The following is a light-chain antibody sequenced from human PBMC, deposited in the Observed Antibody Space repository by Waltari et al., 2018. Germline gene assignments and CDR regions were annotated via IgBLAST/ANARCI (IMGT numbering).Light chain of an antibody. Sequence: DIQMTQSPSSLSASVGDRVTITCQASQDISNYLNWYPQKPGKAPKLLIYDASNLETGVPSRFSGSGSGTDFTFTISSLQPEDNATYYCQQYDNLPYTFGQGTKLEIK. J-gene: IGKJ2*01. CDR2: DAS. CDR3: QQYDNLPYT. CDR1: QDISNY. V-gene: IGKV1-33*01.